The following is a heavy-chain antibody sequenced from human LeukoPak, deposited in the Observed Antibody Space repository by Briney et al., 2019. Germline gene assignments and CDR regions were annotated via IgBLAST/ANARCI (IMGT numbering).Heavy chain of an antibody. J-gene: IGHJ4*02. CDR2: IRYDGSNK. D-gene: IGHD3-10*01. CDR3: AKDRHYCGSGTLPDY. CDR1: GFTFSSYG. Sequence: GGSLRLSCAASGFTFSSYGMHWVRQAPGKGLEWVAFIRYDGSNKYYADSVKGRFTISRDNSKNTLYLQMNSLRAEDTAVYYCAKDRHYCGSGTLPDYWGQGTLVTVSS. V-gene: IGHV3-30*02.